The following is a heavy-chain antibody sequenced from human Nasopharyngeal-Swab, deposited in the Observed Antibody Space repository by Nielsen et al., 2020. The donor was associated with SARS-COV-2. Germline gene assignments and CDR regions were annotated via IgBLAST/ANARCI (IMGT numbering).Heavy chain of an antibody. Sequence: GSLRLSCAVYGGSFSGYYWSWIRQPPGKGLEWIGEINHSGSTNYNPSLKRRVTISVDTSNNQFSLKLSSVTAADTAVYYCARVRYCSSTSCYRYRGAFDIWGQGTMVTVSS. J-gene: IGHJ3*02. D-gene: IGHD2-2*01. CDR3: ARVRYCSSTSCYRYRGAFDI. CDR1: GGSFSGYY. CDR2: INHSGST. V-gene: IGHV4-34*01.